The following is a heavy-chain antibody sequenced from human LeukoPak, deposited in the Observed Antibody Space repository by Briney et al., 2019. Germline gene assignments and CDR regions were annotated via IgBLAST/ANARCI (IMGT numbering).Heavy chain of an antibody. CDR1: GGSISSSSYY. CDR3: ARVNIVVVPETFDY. J-gene: IGHJ4*02. CDR2: IYHSGST. Sequence: SETLSLTCTVSGGSISSSSYYWGWIRQPPGKGLEWIGSIYHSGSTYYNPSLKSRVTISVDTSKNQFSLKLSSVTAADTAVYYCARVNIVVVPETFDYWGQGTLVTVSS. V-gene: IGHV4-39*07. D-gene: IGHD2-2*01.